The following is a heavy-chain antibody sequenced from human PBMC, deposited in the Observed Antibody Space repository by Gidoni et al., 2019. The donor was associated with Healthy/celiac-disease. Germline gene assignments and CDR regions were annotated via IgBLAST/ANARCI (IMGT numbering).Heavy chain of an antibody. D-gene: IGHD4-17*01. V-gene: IGHV3-64D*06. Sequence: EAQLVEAGGGLVQPGGSLRLSRSAPGFTFSSYAMHGVRQAPGKGLEYVSAIRINGGSTYYADSVKGRFTISRDNSKNTLYLQMSSLRAEDTAVYYCVRGGVNTVTTGYYYYYGMDVWGQGTTVTVSS. CDR2: IRINGGST. J-gene: IGHJ6*02. CDR1: GFTFSSYA. CDR3: VRGGVNTVTTGYYYYYGMDV.